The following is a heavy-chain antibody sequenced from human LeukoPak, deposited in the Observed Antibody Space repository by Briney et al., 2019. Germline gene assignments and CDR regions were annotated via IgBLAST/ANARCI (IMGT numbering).Heavy chain of an antibody. J-gene: IGHJ4*02. V-gene: IGHV3-9*01. CDR3: AKDRGLRLGELSSFDY. CDR1: GFTFDDYA. D-gene: IGHD3-16*02. Sequence: GRSLRLSCAAFGFTFDDYAMHWVRQAPGKGLEWVSGISWNSGSIGYADSVKGRFTISRDNAKNSLYLQMNSLRAEDTALYYCAKDRGLRLGELSSFDYWGQGTLVTVSS. CDR2: ISWNSGSI.